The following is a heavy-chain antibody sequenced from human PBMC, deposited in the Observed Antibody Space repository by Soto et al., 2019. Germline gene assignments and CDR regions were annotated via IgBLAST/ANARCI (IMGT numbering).Heavy chain of an antibody. CDR1: GFVFSVYS. J-gene: IGHJ6*02. CDR3: ARDHLILPAHDFFYGSDV. V-gene: IGHV3-7*03. CDR2: IPQEGVDG. Sequence: PGGSLRLSCEVSGFVFSVYSMIWVRQTPGKGLEWVAKIPQEGVDGHYADSVKGRFTISRDNGKNSLYLQMNNLRAEDTAVYYCARDHLILPAHDFFYGSDVWGRGATVTVSS. D-gene: IGHD2-21*02.